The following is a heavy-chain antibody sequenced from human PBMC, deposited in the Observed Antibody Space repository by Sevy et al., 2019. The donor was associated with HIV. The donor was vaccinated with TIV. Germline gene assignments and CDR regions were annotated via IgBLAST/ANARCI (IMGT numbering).Heavy chain of an antibody. D-gene: IGHD3-22*01. Sequence: GGPLRLSCAASGFTFSSYAMSWVRQAPGKGLEWVSTIRGSGGSTYYADSVKGRFTISRDNSKNTLYLQMNSLRAEDTAVYYCHGDYDSSQLASYYYYGMDVWGQGTTVTVSS. CDR3: HGDYDSSQLASYYYYGMDV. J-gene: IGHJ6*02. CDR1: GFTFSSYA. V-gene: IGHV3-23*01. CDR2: IRGSGGST.